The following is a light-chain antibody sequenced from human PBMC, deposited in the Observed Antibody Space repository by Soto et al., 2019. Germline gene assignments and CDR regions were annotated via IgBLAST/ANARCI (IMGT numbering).Light chain of an antibody. CDR1: SSNIGAGYD. Sequence: QSVLTQPPSVSGAPGQRVTISCTGSSSNIGAGYDVHWYQQLPGTAPKLLIYGNSNRPSGVPDRFSGSKSGTSASLAITGLRAGDRVNNTCRSNASTLVVIGLFGEGPRLPAL. J-gene: IGLJ2*01. CDR3: RSNASTLVVIGL. V-gene: IGLV1-40*01. CDR2: GNS.